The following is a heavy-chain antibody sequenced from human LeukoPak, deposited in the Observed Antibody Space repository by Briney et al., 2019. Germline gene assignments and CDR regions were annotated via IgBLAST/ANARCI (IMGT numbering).Heavy chain of an antibody. J-gene: IGHJ5*01. CDR2: ISASGGST. V-gene: IGHV3-23*01. CDR3: AKSSLLEGLSRRSWFDS. CDR1: GFNFYNYA. D-gene: IGHD3-3*01. Sequence: PGGSLRLSCAASGFNFYNYAMSWVRQAPGKGLEWVSGISASGGSTYYADSVKGRFTISRDNSKNTLYLQMNSLRAEDTAVFHCAKSSLLEGLSRRSWFDSWGQGTLVTVSS.